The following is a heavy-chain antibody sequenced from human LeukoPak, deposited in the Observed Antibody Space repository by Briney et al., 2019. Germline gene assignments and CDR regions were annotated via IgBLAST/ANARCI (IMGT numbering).Heavy chain of an antibody. J-gene: IGHJ4*02. D-gene: IGHD2-15*01. CDR3: AREKGAANDY. V-gene: IGHV1-18*01. CDR1: GYTFTTYG. Sequence: ASVKVSCKASGYTFTTYGISWVRQAPGQGLEWVGWTSAYNGDTKYAQKLQGRVTMTTDTSTSTAYMELRNLRSDDTAFYYCAREKGAANDYWGREPWSPSPQ. CDR2: TSAYNGDT.